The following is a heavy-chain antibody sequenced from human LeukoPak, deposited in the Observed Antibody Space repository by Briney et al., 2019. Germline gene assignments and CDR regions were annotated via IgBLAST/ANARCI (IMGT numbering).Heavy chain of an antibody. Sequence: PSETLSLTCTVSGGSISSSSYYWGWIRQPPGKGLEWIGSIYYSGSTYYNPSLKSRVTISVDTSKNQFSLKLGSVTAADTAVYYCARDLYYYYYMDVWGKGTTVTVSS. CDR3: ARDLYYYYYMDV. J-gene: IGHJ6*03. V-gene: IGHV4-39*07. CDR1: GGSISSSSYY. CDR2: IYYSGST.